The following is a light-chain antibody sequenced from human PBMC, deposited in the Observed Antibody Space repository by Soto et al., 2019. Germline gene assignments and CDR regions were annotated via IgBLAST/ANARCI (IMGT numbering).Light chain of an antibody. V-gene: IGKV1-5*03. CDR3: QQYNNYLWT. Sequence: DIQMTQSPSTLSASVGDRVTITCRASQSISGWLAWYQQKPGKAPNLLIYKTSSIESGVPSRFSGSGSGTEFTLTISSLQPDDFATYYCQQYNNYLWTFGQGTKVEIK. CDR2: KTS. CDR1: QSISGW. J-gene: IGKJ1*01.